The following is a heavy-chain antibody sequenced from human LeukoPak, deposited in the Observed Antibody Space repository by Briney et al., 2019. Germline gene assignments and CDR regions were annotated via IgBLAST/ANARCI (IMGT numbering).Heavy chain of an antibody. CDR3: ARDNSVEDTAWWFDP. CDR2: INPNSGGT. J-gene: IGHJ5*02. V-gene: IGHV1-2*02. Sequence: ASMKVSCKASGYTFTGYHMHWVRQAPGQGLEWMGWINPNSGGTSYAQKFQGRVTMTRDMSTSTDYMELSSLRSEDTAVYYCARDNSVEDTAWWFDPWGQGTLVTVSS. D-gene: IGHD4-23*01. CDR1: GYTFTGYH.